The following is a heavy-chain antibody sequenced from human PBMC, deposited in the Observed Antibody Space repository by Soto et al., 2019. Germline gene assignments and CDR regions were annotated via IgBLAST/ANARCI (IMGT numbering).Heavy chain of an antibody. CDR3: ARARGGYCSGGSCYSVDY. Sequence: EVQLVESGGGLVQPGGSLRLSCAASGFTFSSYSMNWVRQAPGKGLEWVSYISSSSSTIYYADSVKGRFTISRDNAKNSLYLQMNSLRAEDTAVYYCARARGGYCSGGSCYSVDYWGQGTLVTVSS. D-gene: IGHD2-15*01. CDR1: GFTFSSYS. V-gene: IGHV3-48*01. CDR2: ISSSSSTI. J-gene: IGHJ4*02.